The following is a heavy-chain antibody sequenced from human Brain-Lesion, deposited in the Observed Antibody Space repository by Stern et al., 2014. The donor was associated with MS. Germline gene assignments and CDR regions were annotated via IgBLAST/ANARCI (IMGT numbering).Heavy chain of an antibody. CDR1: GGSINSSSYY. D-gene: IGHD3-16*02. Sequence: QVQLVESDPGLVKPSETLSLSCTVSGGSINSSSYYWGWVRQPPGKGLEWIGSIYYSGSSYSHPSLKSRLALYLNTSNNHFSLWLSSVTAADTAVYYCARLGVMVTFGGVIAPSDFDSWGQGTLVTVSS. CDR2: IYYSGSS. V-gene: IGHV4-39*02. CDR3: ARLGVMVTFGGVIAPSDFDS. J-gene: IGHJ4*02.